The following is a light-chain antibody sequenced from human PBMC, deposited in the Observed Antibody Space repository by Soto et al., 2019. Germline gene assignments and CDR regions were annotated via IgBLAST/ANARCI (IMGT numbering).Light chain of an antibody. Sequence: EVVVTQSPGTLSLFPGEGATLSCRASQGVSSNSLAWYQHQPGQAPRLLIYDASKRATGIPDRFSGSGCGTDFTLTSSILEPVDAAEYYCQQYDSFPRTFGRGTKVDIK. CDR3: QQYDSFPRT. V-gene: IGKV3-20*01. J-gene: IGKJ1*01. CDR1: QGVSSNS. CDR2: DAS.